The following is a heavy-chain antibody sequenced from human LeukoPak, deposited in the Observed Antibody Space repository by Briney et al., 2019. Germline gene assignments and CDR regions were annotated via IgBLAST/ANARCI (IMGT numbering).Heavy chain of an antibody. J-gene: IGHJ6*03. CDR3: ARTLGYDSRSSYYYYYYMDV. CDR2: IYYSGST. V-gene: IGHV4-59*01. CDR1: GGSISSYY. D-gene: IGHD3-22*01. Sequence: SETLCLTCTVSGGSISSYYWSWIRQPPGKGQEWIGYIYYSGSTNYNPSLKSRVTISVDTSKNQFSLKLSSVTAAGTAVYYCARTLGYDSRSSYYYYYYMDVWGKGTTVTVSS.